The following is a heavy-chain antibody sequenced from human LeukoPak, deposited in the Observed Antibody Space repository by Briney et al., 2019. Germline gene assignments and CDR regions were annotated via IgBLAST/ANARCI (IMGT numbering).Heavy chain of an antibody. CDR3: AREPRSPELLQPLDY. CDR2: ISSSSSTI. J-gene: IGHJ4*02. V-gene: IGHV3-48*01. CDR1: GFTFSSYS. Sequence: GGSLRLSCAASGFTFSSYSMNWVRQAPGKGLEWVSHISSSSSTIYYADSVKGRFTISRDNAKNSLYLQMNSLRAEDTAVYYCAREPRSPELLQPLDYWGQGTLVTVSS. D-gene: IGHD3-10*01.